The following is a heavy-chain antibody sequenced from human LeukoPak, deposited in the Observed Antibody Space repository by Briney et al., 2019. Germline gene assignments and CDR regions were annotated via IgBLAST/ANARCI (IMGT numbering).Heavy chain of an antibody. V-gene: IGHV3-74*01. CDR2: SDGSST. CDR1: RFTFSTYW. D-gene: IGHD1-26*01. CDR3: ARGNSGSYSQDWFDP. J-gene: IGHJ5*02. Sequence: GGSLRLSCAASRFTFSTYWMHWVRQAPGKGLVWVSRSDGSSTGYADSVKGRFTISRDNAKNSLYLQMNSLRPEDMALYYCARGNSGSYSQDWFDPWGQGTLVTVSS.